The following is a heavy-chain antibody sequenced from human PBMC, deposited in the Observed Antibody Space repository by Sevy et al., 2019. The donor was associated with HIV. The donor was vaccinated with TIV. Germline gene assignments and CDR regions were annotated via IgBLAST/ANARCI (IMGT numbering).Heavy chain of an antibody. D-gene: IGHD6-19*01. V-gene: IGHV4-59*01. CDR1: GGSISSYY. CDR3: ARDPITVAPYFDY. Sequence: SETLSLTCTVSGGSISSYYCSWIRQPPGKGLEWIGYTNYSGSTNYNPSLKSRVTISIDTSTNQFSLKLTPVTAADTAVYYCARDPITVAPYFDYWGQGTLVTVSS. CDR2: TNYSGST. J-gene: IGHJ4*02.